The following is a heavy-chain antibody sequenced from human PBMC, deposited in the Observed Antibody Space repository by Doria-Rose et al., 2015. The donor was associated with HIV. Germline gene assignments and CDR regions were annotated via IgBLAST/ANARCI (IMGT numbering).Heavy chain of an antibody. V-gene: IGHV4-4*07. CDR1: GDSIHNFY. CDR3: ARDRGDY. J-gene: IGHJ4*02. Sequence: QVQLVESGPGLVKPSETLSLTCTVSGDSIHNFYWTWVRQVAGKGLEWIGRIYSTGSTNYNPSLQSRVTISIDTSRSQFSLTLRSVTAADTAFYFCARDRGDYWGQGALVTVTS. CDR2: IYSTGST.